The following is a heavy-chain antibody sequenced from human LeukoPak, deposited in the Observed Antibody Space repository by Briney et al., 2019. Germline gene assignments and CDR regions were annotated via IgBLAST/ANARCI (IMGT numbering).Heavy chain of an antibody. J-gene: IGHJ4*02. Sequence: GGSLRLSCTASGFPFIEYSMNWVRQVPGKGLEWISYIGIDSGNTKYADSVRGRFTISADKAKNTLYLQMNSLRVEDTAVYYCARDHNYAFDNWGQGTLVSVAS. CDR3: ARDHNYAFDN. D-gene: IGHD1-1*01. CDR2: IGIDSGNT. CDR1: GFPFIEYS. V-gene: IGHV3-48*01.